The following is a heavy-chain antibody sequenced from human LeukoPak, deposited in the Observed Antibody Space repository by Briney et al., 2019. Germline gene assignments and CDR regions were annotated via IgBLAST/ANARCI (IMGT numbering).Heavy chain of an antibody. CDR3: ARESGYTPHRDGP. CDR1: GGSISSYY. D-gene: IGHD5-12*01. CDR2: IYYSGST. V-gene: IGHV4-59*12. Sequence: SETLSLTCTVSGGSISSYYWSWIRQPPGKGLEWIGSIYYSGSTYYNPSLKSRVTISVDTSKNQFSLKLSSVTAADTAVYYCARESGYTPHRDGPWGQGTLVTVSS. J-gene: IGHJ5*02.